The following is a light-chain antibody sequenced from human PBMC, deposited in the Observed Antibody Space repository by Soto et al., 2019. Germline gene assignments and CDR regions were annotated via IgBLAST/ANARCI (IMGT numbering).Light chain of an antibody. V-gene: IGKV1-6*01. CDR2: AAS. CDR1: RDVGSD. CDR3: LQDYGDSRT. J-gene: IGKJ1*01. Sequence: TQMTQSPLSLSASVGEKIIITCRASRDVGSDVSWYQQKPGQAPKLVIYAASNLYTGVPSRFSGRRSGTEFTLTISSLQPEDFASYYCLQDYGDSRTFGQGTKVEIE.